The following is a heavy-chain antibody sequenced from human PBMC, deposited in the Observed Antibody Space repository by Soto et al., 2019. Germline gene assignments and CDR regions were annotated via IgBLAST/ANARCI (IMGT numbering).Heavy chain of an antibody. CDR2: IKSDGSST. Sequence: HHGCALRPSCAAAGITFSTRLMHWVLQATRKWQVWVSRIKSDGSSTSYADPVKGRFTISRDNAKNTLYLQMNSLRAEDTAVYYCARDLGGSGWFRTPNWFDPWGQGTLVTVSS. D-gene: IGHD6-19*01. CDR1: GITFSTRL. V-gene: IGHV3-74*01. CDR3: ARDLGGSGWFRTPNWFDP. J-gene: IGHJ5*02.